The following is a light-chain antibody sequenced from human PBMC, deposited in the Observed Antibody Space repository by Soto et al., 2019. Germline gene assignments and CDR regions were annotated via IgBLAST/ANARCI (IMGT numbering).Light chain of an antibody. J-gene: IGKJ5*01. CDR2: AAS. CDR3: QQRYTTPHT. Sequence: DIRMSESSSSMFASGGGRVTNTRRASQGIRTDLGWYQQKPGKAPQRLIYAASSLQSGVPSRFCGMGSGTDFTLTRSRLKTEDFVTYYGQQRYTTPHTFRQGTRLEIK. V-gene: IGKV1-39*01. CDR1: QGIRTD.